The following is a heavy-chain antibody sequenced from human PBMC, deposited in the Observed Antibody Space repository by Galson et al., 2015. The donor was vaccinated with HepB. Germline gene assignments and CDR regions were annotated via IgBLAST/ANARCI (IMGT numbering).Heavy chain of an antibody. CDR1: GFTFSSYA. D-gene: IGHD3-3*01. J-gene: IGHJ6*02. CDR3: ASSRDFWSGYYAGRDYYYYYGMDV. CDR2: ISGSGGST. Sequence: CAASGFTFSSYAMSWVRQAPGKGLKWVSAISGSGGSTYYADSVKGRFTISRDNSKNTLYLQMNSLRAEDTAVYYCASSRDFWSGYYAGRDYYYYYGMDVWGQGTTVTVSS. V-gene: IGHV3-23*01.